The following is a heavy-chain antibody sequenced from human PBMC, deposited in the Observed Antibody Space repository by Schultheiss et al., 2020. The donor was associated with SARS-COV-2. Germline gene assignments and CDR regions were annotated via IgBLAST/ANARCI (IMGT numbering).Heavy chain of an antibody. V-gene: IGHV4-59*08. D-gene: IGHD4-11*01. Sequence: SETLSLTCSVSGSSITGFFWTWIRQPPGKGLDPIGNIYFTGITKYNPSLKSRVTISGDTSKNQFSLTLSSVTAADTAVYYCARRRQDTSAYSFFDSWGQGTLVTVSS. CDR2: IYFTGIT. CDR3: ARRRQDTSAYSFFDS. CDR1: GSSITGFF. J-gene: IGHJ4*02.